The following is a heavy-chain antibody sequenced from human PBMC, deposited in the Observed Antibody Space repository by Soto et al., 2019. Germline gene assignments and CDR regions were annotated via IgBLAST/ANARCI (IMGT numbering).Heavy chain of an antibody. Sequence: VQLLESGGGLVQPGGSLRLSCAASGFTFSTYDMNWVRQAPGKGLEWVSYITSGSSAMLYADSVKGRFTISSDNANNSLFLQMNSLTAEETAVYYCARDPSGMTDFDLRGQGTLVTVSS. CDR2: ITSGSSAM. J-gene: IGHJ4*02. CDR3: ARDPSGMTDFDL. V-gene: IGHV3-48*01. D-gene: IGHD1-26*01. CDR1: GFTFSTYD.